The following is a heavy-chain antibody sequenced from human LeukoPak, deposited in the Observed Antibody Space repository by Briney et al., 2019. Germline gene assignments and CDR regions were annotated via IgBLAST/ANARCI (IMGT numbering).Heavy chain of an antibody. Sequence: GGSLTLSCAASGFSFMNAWMIWVRQAPGKGLEWVGRIKSNADGATPASAAPARGRFTIPRDDSTNTLNLQMNSLKTEDTAVYYCTTFYHEYSPYWGRGTLVTVSS. CDR2: IKSNADGATP. CDR3: TTFYHEYSPY. J-gene: IGHJ4*02. CDR1: GFSFMNAW. D-gene: IGHD2/OR15-2a*01. V-gene: IGHV3-15*01.